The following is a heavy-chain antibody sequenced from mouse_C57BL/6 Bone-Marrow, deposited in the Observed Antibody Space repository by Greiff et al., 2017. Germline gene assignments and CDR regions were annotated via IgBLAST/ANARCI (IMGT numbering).Heavy chain of an antibody. J-gene: IGHJ1*03. CDR2: ISNLAYSI. V-gene: IGHV5-15*01. Sequence: EVKLVESGGGLVQPGGSLKLSCAASGFTFSDYGMAWVRQAPRKGPEWVAFISNLAYSIYYADTVTGRFTISRENAKNTLYLEMSSLRSEDTAMYYCARGGGYDDWYFDVWGTGTTVTVSS. CDR1: GFTFSDYG. CDR3: ARGGGYDDWYFDV. D-gene: IGHD2-2*01.